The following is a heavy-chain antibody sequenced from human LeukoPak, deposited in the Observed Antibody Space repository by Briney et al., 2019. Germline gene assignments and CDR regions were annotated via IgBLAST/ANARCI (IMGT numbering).Heavy chain of an antibody. CDR3: ARGYHYYGSGSYYNVGY. V-gene: IGHV3-23*01. Sequence: GGSLRLSCAASGFTFSSYGMSWVRQAPGKGLEWVSAISGSGGSTYYADSVKGRFTISRDNAKNSLYLQMNSLRAEDTAVYYCARGYHYYGSGSYYNVGYWGQGTLVTVSS. CDR1: GFTFSSYG. J-gene: IGHJ4*02. D-gene: IGHD3-10*01. CDR2: ISGSGGST.